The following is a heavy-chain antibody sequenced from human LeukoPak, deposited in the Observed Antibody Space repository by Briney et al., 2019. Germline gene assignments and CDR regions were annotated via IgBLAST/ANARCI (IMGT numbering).Heavy chain of an antibody. J-gene: IGHJ4*02. CDR2: ISAYNGNT. CDR3: ARDCSCSGGSCYSSFVDY. D-gene: IGHD2-15*01. Sequence: ASVKVSCKASGYTFTNYGISWVRQAPGQGLEWMGWISAYNGNTNYAQKLQGRVTMTTDTSTSTAYMELRSLRSDDTAVYYCARDCSCSGGSCYSSFVDYRGQGTLVTVSS. CDR1: GYTFTNYG. V-gene: IGHV1-18*04.